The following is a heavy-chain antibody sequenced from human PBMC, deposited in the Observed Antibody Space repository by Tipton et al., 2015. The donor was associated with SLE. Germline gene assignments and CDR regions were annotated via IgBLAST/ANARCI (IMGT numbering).Heavy chain of an antibody. CDR3: TTSYSSGCLDY. J-gene: IGHJ4*02. CDR1: RFTFNNAW. V-gene: IGHV3-15*01. D-gene: IGHD6-25*01. CDR2: IKTKSDGGTT. Sequence: SLRLSCAASRFTFNNAWMSWVRQAPGKGLEWVGRIKTKSDGGTTDYAAPVRGRFTISTDDSKNTLYLQMNTLKAEDTAVYYCTTSYSSGCLDYWGQGTLVTVSS.